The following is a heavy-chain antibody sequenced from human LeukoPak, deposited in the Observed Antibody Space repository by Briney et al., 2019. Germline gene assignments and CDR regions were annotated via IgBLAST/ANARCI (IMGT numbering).Heavy chain of an antibody. D-gene: IGHD4-23*01. CDR1: GGSISSYY. CDR2: IYYTGSI. CDR3: ARHIFLGGSNSIFDY. Sequence: PSETLSLTCTVSGGSISSYYWSWIRQPPGKGLGWIGYIYYTGSINYSPSLKSRVTMSVDTSKNQFSPKLSSVTAADTAVYYCARHIFLGGSNSIFDYWGQGTLVTVSS. V-gene: IGHV4-59*08. J-gene: IGHJ4*02.